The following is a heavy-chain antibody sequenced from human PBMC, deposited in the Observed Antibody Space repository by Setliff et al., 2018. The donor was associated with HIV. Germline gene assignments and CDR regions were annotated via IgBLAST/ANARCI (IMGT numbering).Heavy chain of an antibody. CDR2: IYYSGST. CDR3: ARDSGYSFGFNYFDH. Sequence: SETLSLTCTVSGDSISSYYWSWIRQPPGKGLEWIGYIYYSGSTNYNPSLKSRVTISLDMSKNQFSLRLSSVTAADTAVYYCARDSGYSFGFNYFDHWGQGTLVTVSS. CDR1: GDSISSYY. V-gene: IGHV4-59*01. J-gene: IGHJ4*02. D-gene: IGHD5-18*01.